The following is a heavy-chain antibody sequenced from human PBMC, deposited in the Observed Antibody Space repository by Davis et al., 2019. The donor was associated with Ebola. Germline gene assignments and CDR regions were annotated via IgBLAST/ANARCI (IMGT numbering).Heavy chain of an antibody. Sequence: ASVTVSCQASGYTFTNYGIRWVRQAPGQGLEWMGWISAYHGNTNYAQKLQGRVTMTRDTSTNTVYMELSSLRSDDTAMFYCAREIAVAGTTFDYWGQGALVTVSS. CDR2: ISAYHGNT. D-gene: IGHD6-19*01. CDR1: GYTFTNYG. V-gene: IGHV1-18*01. J-gene: IGHJ4*02. CDR3: AREIAVAGTTFDY.